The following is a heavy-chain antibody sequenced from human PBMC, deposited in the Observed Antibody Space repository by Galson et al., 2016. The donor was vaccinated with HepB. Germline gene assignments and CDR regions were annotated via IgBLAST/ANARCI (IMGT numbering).Heavy chain of an antibody. CDR1: GFIFGDYA. CDR3: AKGIGSGWSDY. V-gene: IGHV3-9*01. CDR2: LTWNGGII. D-gene: IGHD6-19*01. J-gene: IGHJ4*02. Sequence: SLRLSCAASGFIFGDYAMSWVRQSPGKGLEWVSGLTWNGGIIGYADPVKGRFTISRDNARNFLFLQMNNLRSEDTALYYCAKGIGSGWSDYWGPGTLVSVSS.